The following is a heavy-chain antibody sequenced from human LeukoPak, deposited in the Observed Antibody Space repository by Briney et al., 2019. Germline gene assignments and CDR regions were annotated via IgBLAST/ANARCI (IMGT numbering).Heavy chain of an antibody. J-gene: IGHJ4*02. D-gene: IGHD1-14*01. CDR3: ARDATDTITQEEYFDY. Sequence: ASVRVSCKASGYTFTSYGISWVRQAPGQGLEWMGWISAYNGNTNYAQKLQGRVTMTTDTSTSTAYMELRSLRSDDTAVYYCARDATDTITQEEYFDYWGQGTLVTVSS. CDR1: GYTFTSYG. V-gene: IGHV1-18*01. CDR2: ISAYNGNT.